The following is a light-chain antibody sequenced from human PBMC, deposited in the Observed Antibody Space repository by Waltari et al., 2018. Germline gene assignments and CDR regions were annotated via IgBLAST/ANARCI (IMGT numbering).Light chain of an antibody. V-gene: IGKV4-1*01. CDR1: QSVLYTFNNKNY. CDR3: QQYYSTPLT. Sequence: DIVMTQSPDSLAVSLGERATINCKSSQSVLYTFNNKNYLAWYHQKPGQPPKLLINWASRRESGVPDRFSGSGSETDFTLTISSLQAEDVAVYYCQQYYSTPLTFGGGTKLEIK. CDR2: WAS. J-gene: IGKJ4*01.